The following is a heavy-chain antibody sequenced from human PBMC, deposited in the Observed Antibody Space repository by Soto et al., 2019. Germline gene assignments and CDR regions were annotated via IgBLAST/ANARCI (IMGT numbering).Heavy chain of an antibody. D-gene: IGHD2-15*01. CDR1: GFTFRNHA. J-gene: IGHJ6*02. CDR2: IAYDGSNA. Sequence: GGSLRLSCAASGFTFRNHAMHWVRQAPGKGLECLAVIAYDGSNAFYRDSVKGRFTISRDNSKNTLYLHTNSLRSEDTGVYYCARGDREDILVVVGARPGEYGIDIWGQGTTVTGSS. CDR3: ARGDREDILVVVGARPGEYGIDI. V-gene: IGHV3-30-3*01.